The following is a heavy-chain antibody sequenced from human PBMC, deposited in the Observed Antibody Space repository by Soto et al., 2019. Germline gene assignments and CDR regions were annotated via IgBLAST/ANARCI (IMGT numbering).Heavy chain of an antibody. V-gene: IGHV1-69*01. CDR3: ARGYCSRTSCAPGGYYGMDV. J-gene: IGHJ6*02. CDR1: GGTFSSYA. D-gene: IGHD2-2*01. CDR2: IIPICGTA. Sequence: QVQLVQSGAEVKKPGSSVKVSCKASGGTFSSYAISWVRQAPGQGLEWMGGIIPICGTANYAQKFQGRVTITADDATSTAYMELGSLRSEDTAVYYCARGYCSRTSCAPGGYYGMDVWCQGNTVTVSS.